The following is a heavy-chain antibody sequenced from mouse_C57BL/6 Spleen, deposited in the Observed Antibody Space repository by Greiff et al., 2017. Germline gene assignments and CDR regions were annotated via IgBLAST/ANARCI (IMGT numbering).Heavy chain of an antibody. CDR2: IYPGGGYT. J-gene: IGHJ2*01. V-gene: IGHV1-63*01. D-gene: IGHD3-2*02. Sequence: QVQLKESGAELVRPGTSVKMSCKASGYTFTNYWIGWAKQRPGHGLEWIGDIYPGGGYTNYNEKFKGKATLTADKSSSTAYMQFSSLTSEDSAIYYCAREEAYFDYWGQGTTLTVSS. CDR1: GYTFTNYW. CDR3: AREEAYFDY.